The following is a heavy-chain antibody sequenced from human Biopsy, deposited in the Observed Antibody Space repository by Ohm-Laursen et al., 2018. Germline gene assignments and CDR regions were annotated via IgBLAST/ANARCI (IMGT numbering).Heavy chain of an antibody. Sequence: LSLTCAPSGFSFSDYHMRWIRQAPGRGLEWVSYISGGGTIYYGDSMKGRVTISRDNAKNSLYLQMHSLRAEDTAVYYCARDTRWSPYSMDVWGQGTTVTVSS. J-gene: IGHJ6*02. CDR2: ISGGGTI. D-gene: IGHD4-23*01. CDR3: ARDTRWSPYSMDV. V-gene: IGHV3-11*01. CDR1: GFSFSDYH.